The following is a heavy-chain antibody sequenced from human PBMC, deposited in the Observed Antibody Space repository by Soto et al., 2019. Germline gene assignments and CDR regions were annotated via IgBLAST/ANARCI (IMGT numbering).Heavy chain of an antibody. J-gene: IGHJ6*02. CDR2: INPNSGGT. D-gene: IGHD5-18*01. CDR1: GYTFTGYY. V-gene: IGHV1-2*04. CDR3: ARDLLIVDTAMVSPVQDYYYYGMDV. Sequence: ASVNVSCKASGYTFTGYYMHWVRQAPGQGLEWMGWINPNSGGTNYAQKFQGWVTMTRDTSISTAYMELSRLRSDDTAVYYCARDLLIVDTAMVSPVQDYYYYGMDVWGQGTTVTVSS.